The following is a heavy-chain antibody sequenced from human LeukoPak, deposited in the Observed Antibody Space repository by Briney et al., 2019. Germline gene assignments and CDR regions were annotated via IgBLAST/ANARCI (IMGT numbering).Heavy chain of an antibody. V-gene: IGHV3-23*01. D-gene: IGHD6-19*01. CDR2: ISDSGGTT. J-gene: IGHJ4*02. Sequence: GGSLRLPCVASGFTFSNLAMGWVRQAPGKGLEWVSVISDSGGTTYYADSVKGRFTISRDNSRNTLYLQMNSLRVDDTAVYYCAKDARRYSGWYFFDHCGQGTLVTVSS. CDR3: AKDARRYSGWYFFDH. CDR1: GFTFSNLA.